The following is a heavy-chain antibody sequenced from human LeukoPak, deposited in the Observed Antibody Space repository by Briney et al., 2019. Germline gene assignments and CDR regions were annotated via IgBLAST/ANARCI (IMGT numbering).Heavy chain of an antibody. CDR1: GFTFSSYG. V-gene: IGHV3-23*01. Sequence: QTGGSLRLSCAASGFTFSSYGMSWVRQAPGKGLEWVSAISGSGGSTYYADSVKGRFTISRDNSKNTLYLQMNSLRAEDTAVYYCARVGEKAFHLWPENDNWGQGTLVTVSS. D-gene: IGHD5-24*01. J-gene: IGHJ4*02. CDR3: ARVGEKAFHLWPENDN. CDR2: ISGSGGST.